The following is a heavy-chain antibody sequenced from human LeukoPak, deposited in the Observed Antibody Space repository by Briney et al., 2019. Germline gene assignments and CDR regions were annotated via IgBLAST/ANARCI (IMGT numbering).Heavy chain of an antibody. CDR2: IWYDGSNK. D-gene: IGHD2-21*02. J-gene: IGHJ4*02. Sequence: GGSLRLSCAASRFTFSSYGMHWVRQAPGKGLEWVAVIWYDGSNKYYADSVKGRFTISRDNSKNTLYLQMNSLRAEDTAVYYCARDPEAYCGGDCYVFDYWGQGTLVTVSS. CDR3: ARDPEAYCGGDCYVFDY. CDR1: RFTFSSYG. V-gene: IGHV3-33*08.